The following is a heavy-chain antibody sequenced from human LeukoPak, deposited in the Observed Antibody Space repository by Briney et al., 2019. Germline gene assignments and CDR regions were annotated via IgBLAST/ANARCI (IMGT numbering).Heavy chain of an antibody. Sequence: PGRSLRLSCAASGFTFSSYGMHWVRQAPGKGLEWVAVISYDGSNKYYADSVKGRFTISRDNSKNTLYPQMNSLRAEDTAVYYCAKDNGSPSLVVVLVATAPDYWGQGTLVTVSS. J-gene: IGHJ4*02. CDR2: ISYDGSNK. V-gene: IGHV3-30*18. CDR1: GFTFSSYG. D-gene: IGHD2-15*01. CDR3: AKDNGSPSLVVVLVATAPDY.